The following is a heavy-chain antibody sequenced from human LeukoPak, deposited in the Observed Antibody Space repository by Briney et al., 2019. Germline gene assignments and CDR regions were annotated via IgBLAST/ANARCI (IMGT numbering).Heavy chain of an antibody. CDR3: ARTGYHTGWGNDY. J-gene: IGHJ4*02. CDR2: TSASGSP. CDR1: GGSMNTHY. Sequence: PSETLSLTCTVSGGSMNTHYWSWIRQPAGQGLEFIGRTSASGSPNSNPSLRSRGTMSVATSRSQFSLRLTAVTAAVTAVDYCARTGYHTGWGNDYWGEGTLVTVSS. V-gene: IGHV4-4*07. D-gene: IGHD6-19*01.